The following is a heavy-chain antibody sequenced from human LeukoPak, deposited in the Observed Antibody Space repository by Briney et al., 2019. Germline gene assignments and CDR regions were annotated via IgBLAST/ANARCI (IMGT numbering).Heavy chain of an antibody. Sequence: LAGGSLRLSCAASGVTLSSYAMSWARQAPGKGLEWVASINHNGNVNYYVDSVKGRFTISRGNAKNSLYLQMSNLRAEDTAVYFCARGGGLDVWGQGATVTVSS. D-gene: IGHD3-16*01. V-gene: IGHV3-7*03. CDR3: ARGGGLDV. CDR2: INHNGNVN. CDR1: GVTLSSYA. J-gene: IGHJ6*02.